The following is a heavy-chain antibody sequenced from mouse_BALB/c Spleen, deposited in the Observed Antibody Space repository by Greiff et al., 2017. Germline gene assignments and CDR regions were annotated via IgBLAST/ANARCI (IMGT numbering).Heavy chain of an antibody. CDR3: ARDYYGTPRYAMDY. Sequence: VKLMESGPGLVAPSQSLSITCTVSGFSLTSYGVHWVRQPPGKGLEWLGVIWAGGSTNYNSALMSRLSISKDNSKSQVFLKMNSLQTDDTAMYYCARDYYGTPRYAMDYWGQGTSVTVSS. V-gene: IGHV2-9*02. J-gene: IGHJ4*01. D-gene: IGHD1-1*01. CDR2: IWAGGST. CDR1: GFSLTSYG.